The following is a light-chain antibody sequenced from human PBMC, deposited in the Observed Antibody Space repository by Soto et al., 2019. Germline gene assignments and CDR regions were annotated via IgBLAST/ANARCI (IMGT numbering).Light chain of an antibody. CDR3: QQYSNTRGT. CDR2: GAS. J-gene: IGKJ1*01. Sequence: ELVLTQSPGTLSLSPGERATLSCRASESLRGSHLAWCQQKPGQAPRLLMYGASSRATGIPDRFSGSGSGTDFTLTISSLAPEDFAVYSCQQYSNTRGTFSQGTKVDI. V-gene: IGKV3-20*01. CDR1: ESLRGSH.